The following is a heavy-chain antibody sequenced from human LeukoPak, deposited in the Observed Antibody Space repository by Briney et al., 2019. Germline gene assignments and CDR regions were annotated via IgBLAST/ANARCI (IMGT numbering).Heavy chain of an antibody. CDR3: AELGITMIGGV. J-gene: IGHJ6*04. CDR2: ISSTGGTT. V-gene: IGHV3-48*04. CDR1: GFTFSSYS. Sequence: GGSLRLSCAASGFTFSSYSMNWVRQAPGKGLEWVSSISSTGGTTYYADSVKGRFTISRDNAKNSLYLQMNSLRAEDTAVYYCAELGITMIGGVWGKGTTVTISS. D-gene: IGHD3-10*02.